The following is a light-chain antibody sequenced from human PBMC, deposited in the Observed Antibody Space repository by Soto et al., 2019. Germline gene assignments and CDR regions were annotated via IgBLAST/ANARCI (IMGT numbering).Light chain of an antibody. CDR1: QTISSW. Sequence: DIQMTQSPSTLSGSVGDRVTITCRASQTISSWLAWYKQKPGKAPKLLIYKAFNLKSGVPSRFSGSRSRPEFTLSSSRLEPADFATYYCQHYNSYSEAFGQGPKVELK. CDR3: QHYNSYSEA. J-gene: IGKJ1*01. V-gene: IGKV1-5*03. CDR2: KAF.